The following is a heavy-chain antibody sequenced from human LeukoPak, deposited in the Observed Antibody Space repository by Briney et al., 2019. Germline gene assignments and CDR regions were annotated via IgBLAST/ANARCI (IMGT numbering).Heavy chain of an antibody. J-gene: IGHJ4*02. Sequence: PGGSLRLSCAASGFTFSSYSMNWVRQAPGKGLEWVSSITSSSSYIYYADSVKGRFTISRDNAKNSLYLQLNSLRAEDTAVYYCVRLYDDYTNGHFDSWGQGTLFTVSS. CDR2: ITSSSSYI. CDR1: GFTFSSYS. D-gene: IGHD4-11*01. CDR3: VRLYDDYTNGHFDS. V-gene: IGHV3-21*01.